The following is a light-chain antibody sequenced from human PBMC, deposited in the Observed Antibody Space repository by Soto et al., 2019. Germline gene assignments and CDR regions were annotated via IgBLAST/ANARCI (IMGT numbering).Light chain of an antibody. CDR1: QSVGGSS. CDR3: QQYGSSPT. J-gene: IGKJ5*01. V-gene: IGKV3-20*01. CDR2: GAS. Sequence: ETVLTQSPGTLSLSPGERATVSCRASQSVGGSSLAWYQQRPGQAPRLLIYGASSRATDIPGRFSGSGSGTDFTLTISRLEPEDFAVYYCQQYGSSPTFGQGTRLEI.